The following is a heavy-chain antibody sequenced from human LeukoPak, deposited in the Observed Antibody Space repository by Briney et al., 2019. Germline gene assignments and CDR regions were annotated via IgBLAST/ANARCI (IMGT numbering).Heavy chain of an antibody. CDR1: GGTFSSYA. CDR3: ARDLVGARGYGYYYMDV. J-gene: IGHJ6*03. V-gene: IGHV1-69*13. D-gene: IGHD1-26*01. Sequence: GASVKVSCKASGGTFSSYAISWVRQAPGQGLEWMEGIIPIFGTANYAQKFQGRVTITADESTSTAYMELSSLRSKDTAVYYCARDLVGARGYGYYYMDVWGKGTTVTVSS. CDR2: IIPIFGTA.